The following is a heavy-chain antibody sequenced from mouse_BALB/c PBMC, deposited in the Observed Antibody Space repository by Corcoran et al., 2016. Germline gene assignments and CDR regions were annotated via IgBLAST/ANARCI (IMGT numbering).Heavy chain of an antibody. CDR1: GFNIKDTY. Sequence: EVQLQQSGAELVKPGASVKLSCTASGFNIKDTYMHWVKQRPEQGLEWSGRIDPANGNTKYDPKFQGKATITADTSSNTAYLQLSSLTSEDTAVYYCARWDCYFDVGGAGTTVTVSS. V-gene: IGHV14-3*02. CDR2: IDPANGNT. J-gene: IGHJ1*01. CDR3: ARWDCYFDV.